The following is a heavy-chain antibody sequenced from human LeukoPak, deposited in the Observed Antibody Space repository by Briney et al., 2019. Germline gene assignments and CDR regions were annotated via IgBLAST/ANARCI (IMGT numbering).Heavy chain of an antibody. Sequence: VASVKVACKASGYTFTSYGISWVRQAPGQGLEWMGWISAYNGNTNYAQKLQGRVTMTTDTSTSTAYMELRSLRSDDTAVYYCARDSPWDIVVVVAATSRASFDIWGQGTMVTVSS. J-gene: IGHJ3*02. CDR3: ARDSPWDIVVVVAATSRASFDI. D-gene: IGHD2-15*01. CDR2: ISAYNGNT. V-gene: IGHV1-18*01. CDR1: GYTFTSYG.